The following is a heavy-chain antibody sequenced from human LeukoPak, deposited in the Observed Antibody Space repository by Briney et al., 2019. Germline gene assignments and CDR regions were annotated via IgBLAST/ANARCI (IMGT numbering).Heavy chain of an antibody. V-gene: IGHV1-46*01. CDR3: ASAAYRYYFDY. CDR2: INPSGGST. D-gene: IGHD3-16*01. J-gene: IGHJ4*02. CDR1: GYTFTSYY. Sequence: GASVKVSCXASGYTFTSYYMHWVRQAHGQGLEWMGIINPSGGSTSYAQKFQGRVTMTRDTSTSTVYMELSSLRSEDTAVYYCASAAYRYYFDYWGQGTLVTVSS.